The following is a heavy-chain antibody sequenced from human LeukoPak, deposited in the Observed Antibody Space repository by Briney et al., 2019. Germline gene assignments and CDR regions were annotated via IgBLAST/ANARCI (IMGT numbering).Heavy chain of an antibody. CDR3: ARGAARPYFDY. Sequence: GGSLRLSCAASGFTFSSYAMSWVRQAPGKGLEWVSAISGSGGSTYYADSVKGRFAISRDNSKNTPYLQMNSLRAEDTAVYYCARGAARPYFDYWGQGTLVTVSS. CDR2: ISGSGGST. J-gene: IGHJ4*02. V-gene: IGHV3-23*01. CDR1: GFTFSSYA. D-gene: IGHD6-6*01.